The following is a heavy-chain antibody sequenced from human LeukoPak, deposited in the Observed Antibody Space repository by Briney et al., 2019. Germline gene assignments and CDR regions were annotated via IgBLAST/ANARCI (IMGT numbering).Heavy chain of an antibody. D-gene: IGHD1-26*01. Sequence: SETLSLTCTVSGGSISSYYWSWIRQPPGKGLEWIGNINHSGITYNNPPLKSRVTISVDTSKNQFSLKLRSVTAADTAVYYCARLVGAGFDYWGQGTLVTVSS. V-gene: IGHV4-59*08. J-gene: IGHJ4*02. CDR3: ARLVGAGFDY. CDR2: INHSGIT. CDR1: GGSISSYY.